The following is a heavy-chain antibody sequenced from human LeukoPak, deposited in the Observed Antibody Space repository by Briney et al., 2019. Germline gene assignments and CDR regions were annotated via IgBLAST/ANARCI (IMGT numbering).Heavy chain of an antibody. CDR2: IHGGGDVT. J-gene: IGHJ6*02. D-gene: IGHD3-22*01. CDR3: AKDRLRWSYYDSRGYPDGMDV. CDR1: GFTFSNYA. V-gene: IGHV3-23*01. Sequence: GGSLRLSCAASGFTFSNYAMNWVRQAPEKGLEWVSTIHGGGDVTYYADSVKGRFTISRDNSRNTLYLQMNSLRAEDTAVYCCAKDRLRWSYYDSRGYPDGMDVWGQGTTVTVSS.